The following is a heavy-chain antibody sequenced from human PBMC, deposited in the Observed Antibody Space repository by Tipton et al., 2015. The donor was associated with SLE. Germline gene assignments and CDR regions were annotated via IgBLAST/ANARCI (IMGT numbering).Heavy chain of an antibody. Sequence: AGLVKPSETLSLTCAVYGGSFSGYYWSWIRQPPGKGLEWIGEINHSGSTNYNPSLKSRVTISVDTSKNQFSLKLSSVTAADTAVYYCARVYYYKYFDYWGQGTLVTVSS. CDR3: ARVYYYKYFDY. V-gene: IGHV4-34*01. CDR1: GGSFSGYY. D-gene: IGHD3-10*01. CDR2: INHSGST. J-gene: IGHJ4*02.